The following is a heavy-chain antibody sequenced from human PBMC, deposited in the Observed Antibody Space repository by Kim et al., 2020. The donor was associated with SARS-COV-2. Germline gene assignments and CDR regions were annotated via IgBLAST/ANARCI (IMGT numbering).Heavy chain of an antibody. Sequence: GGSLRLSCKVSGLTSTNYAMYWVRQVPGKGLEWVSGITWNGDRTGYAESVKGRFTVSRDNTKNSLYLQMTSLRVDDTAFYYCVAQYYAATHYGFFEHWGLGTLVTVSS. D-gene: IGHD3-16*01. V-gene: IGHV3-9*02. J-gene: IGHJ4*02. CDR3: VAQYYAATHYGFFEH. CDR1: GLTSTNYA. CDR2: ITWNGDRT.